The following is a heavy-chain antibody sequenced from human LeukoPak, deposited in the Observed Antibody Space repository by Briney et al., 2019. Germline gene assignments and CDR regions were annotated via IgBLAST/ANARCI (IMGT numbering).Heavy chain of an antibody. J-gene: IGHJ6*03. V-gene: IGHV3-21*01. CDR1: GFTFRSYT. CDR3: VRESRLGLYYYYMVV. CDR2: ITGSSVYI. Sequence: GGSLRLSCVASGFTFRSYTMNWIRQAPGKGLEWLSSITGSSVYIYYAHSVKRRFTISRDTDKNSLYLQKNSVRVADTRVFLFVRESRLGLYYYYMVVWGKGTTVTVSS. D-gene: IGHD3/OR15-3a*01.